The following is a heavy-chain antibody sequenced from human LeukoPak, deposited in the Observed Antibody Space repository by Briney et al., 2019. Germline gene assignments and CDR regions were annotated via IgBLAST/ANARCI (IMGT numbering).Heavy chain of an antibody. Sequence: GGSLRLSCAASGFTFSGYAMSWVRQAPGKGLEWVSAISGSGGSTYYAGSVQGRFTISRDNAKNLLYLQMNSLTAEDTAVYYCARVEGTTGQGFDYWGQGALVTVSS. CDR3: ARVEGTTGQGFDY. D-gene: IGHD1-7*01. J-gene: IGHJ4*02. CDR2: ISGSGGST. V-gene: IGHV3-23*01. CDR1: GFTFSGYA.